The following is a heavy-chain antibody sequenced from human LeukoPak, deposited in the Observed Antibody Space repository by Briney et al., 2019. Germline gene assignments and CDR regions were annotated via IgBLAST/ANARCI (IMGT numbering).Heavy chain of an antibody. Sequence: SETLSLTCTVSGDSTSSSTYYWDWIRQAPGKGLEWIGNIYDSGTTHYNPSLKSRVTISGDTSKNQFSLKLNSVTAADTAIYYCATHRRSGSGGSENSFEIWGQGTMVTVSS. V-gene: IGHV4-39*01. J-gene: IGHJ3*02. CDR2: IYDSGTT. CDR1: GDSTSSSTYY. D-gene: IGHD5-12*01. CDR3: ATHRRSGSGGSENSFEI.